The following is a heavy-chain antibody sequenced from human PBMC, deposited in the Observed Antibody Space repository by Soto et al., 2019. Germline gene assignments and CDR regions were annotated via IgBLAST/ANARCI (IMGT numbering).Heavy chain of an antibody. CDR3: ARGPRVSSTGTGAH. J-gene: IGHJ4*02. V-gene: IGHV3-74*01. D-gene: IGHD1-1*01. CDR2: ISDDGSTA. CDR1: VFTFSAYW. Sequence: GSLRLSCPVSVFTFSAYWMHWVRQVPGKGLTWVSRISDDGSTATYADSVKGRFVISRDNAKNSLYLEMNTLRADDSGLYYCARGPRVSSTGTGAHWGRGTLVTV.